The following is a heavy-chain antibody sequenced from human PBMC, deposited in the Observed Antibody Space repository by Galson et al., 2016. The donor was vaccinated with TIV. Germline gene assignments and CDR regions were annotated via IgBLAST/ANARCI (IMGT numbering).Heavy chain of an antibody. CDR2: IIPLFGIV. V-gene: IGHV1-69*04. Sequence: SVKVSCKASGGIFIGYGISWVRQAPGQGLEWMGRIIPLFGIVSYAQRFQGRVAIIADKSTGTTYMELSSLRSEDTAVYYCARDRPPGARHTWGQGLLVTVSS. CDR1: GGIFIGYG. J-gene: IGHJ5*02. D-gene: IGHD7-27*01. CDR3: ARDRPPGARHT.